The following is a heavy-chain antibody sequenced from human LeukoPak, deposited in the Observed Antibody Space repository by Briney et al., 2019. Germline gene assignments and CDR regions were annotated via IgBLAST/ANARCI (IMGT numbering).Heavy chain of an antibody. CDR2: VNLQGST. V-gene: IGHV4-4*02. CDR1: GFTLSTYDE. CDR3: AREGGPYRPLDY. J-gene: IGHJ4*02. Sequence: GSLRLSCAASGFTLSTYDELSWVRQPPGKGLEWIGEVNLQGSTNYNPSLMGRVAISVDMSENHISLQLTSVTAADTAVYYCAREGGPYRPLDYSGQGTLVTVSS.